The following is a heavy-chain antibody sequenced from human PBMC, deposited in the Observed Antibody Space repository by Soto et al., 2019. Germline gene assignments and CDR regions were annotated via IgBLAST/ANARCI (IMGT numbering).Heavy chain of an antibody. Sequence: PSETLSLTCTVSGASITYGGYSWSWIRQTPGKGLEWIGYINHLETTFYNPSFESRLTLSIDRAKNQFSLNLNSMSAADRAVYFCARGGGSDSFDYWGLGILVTVSS. CDR3: ARGGGSDSFDY. D-gene: IGHD1-26*01. CDR1: GASITYGGYS. V-gene: IGHV4-30-2*01. J-gene: IGHJ4*02. CDR2: INHLETT.